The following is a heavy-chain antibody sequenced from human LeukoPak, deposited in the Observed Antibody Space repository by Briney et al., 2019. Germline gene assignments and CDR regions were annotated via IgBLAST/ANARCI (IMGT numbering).Heavy chain of an antibody. CDR2: ISGSGGST. CDR1: GFTFSSYD. D-gene: IGHD3-3*01. J-gene: IGHJ5*02. V-gene: IGHV3-23*01. Sequence: GGSLKLSCAASGFTFSSYDMRWVRHAPGKGLEWVSAISGSGGSTYYADSVKGRFTIPRDNSKNTLYLKMNSLRDEDTAVYYCAKGGVRFGVVTENWFDPWGQGTLVTVSS. CDR3: AKGGVRFGVVTENWFDP.